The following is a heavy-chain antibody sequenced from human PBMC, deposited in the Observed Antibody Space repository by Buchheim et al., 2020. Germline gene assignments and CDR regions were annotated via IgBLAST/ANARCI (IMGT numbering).Heavy chain of an antibody. CDR2: IDPSDSYT. D-gene: IGHD3-22*01. CDR3: ARHSGQGDSSGYYRQYYYYGMDV. J-gene: IGHJ6*02. Sequence: EVQLVQSGAEVKKPGESLRISCKGSGYSFTSYWISWVRQMPGKGLEWMGRIDPSDSYTNYSPSFQGHVTIPAHKPISTAYPQWSRVKASDAARYYCARHSGQGDSSGYYRQYYYYGMDVWGQGTT. V-gene: IGHV5-10-1*03. CDR1: GYSFTSYW.